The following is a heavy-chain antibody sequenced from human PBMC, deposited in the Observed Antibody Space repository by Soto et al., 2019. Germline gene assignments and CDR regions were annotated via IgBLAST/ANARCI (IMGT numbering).Heavy chain of an antibody. D-gene: IGHD1-26*01. V-gene: IGHV3-7*04. Sequence: EVHLVESGGGLVQTGGSLRLSCTIYESTVRRDWMNWVRQAPGKGLAWVAHINQDGSEKYYADSVKGRFTISRDNANNLLSRQMNSLGAGDTAMYYCSGGAGDAFWGQGTLVTVSS. CDR2: INQDGSEK. CDR1: ESTVRRDW. J-gene: IGHJ4*02. CDR3: SGGAGDAF.